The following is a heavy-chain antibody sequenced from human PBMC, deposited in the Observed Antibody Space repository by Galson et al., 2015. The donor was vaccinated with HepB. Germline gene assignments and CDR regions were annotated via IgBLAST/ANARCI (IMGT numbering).Heavy chain of an antibody. J-gene: IGHJ3*02. Sequence: SVKVSCKASGYTFTSYAMHWVRQAPGQRLEWMGWINAGNGNTKYSQKFQGRVTITRDTSASTAYMELSSLRSEDTAVYYCARSGLAVVVVAANDAFDIWGQGTMVTVSS. CDR1: GYTFTSYA. CDR2: INAGNGNT. CDR3: ARSGLAVVVVAANDAFDI. D-gene: IGHD2-15*01. V-gene: IGHV1-3*01.